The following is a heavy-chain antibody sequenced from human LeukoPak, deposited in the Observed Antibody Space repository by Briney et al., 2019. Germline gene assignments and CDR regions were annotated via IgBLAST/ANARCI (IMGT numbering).Heavy chain of an antibody. Sequence: SGGSLRLSCAASGFTFSSYSMNWVRQAPGKGLEWVAVISYDGSNKYYADSVKGRFTISRDNSKNTLYLQMNSLRAEDTAVYYCAKSYSGYDLISFSVDYWGQGTLVTVSS. CDR1: GFTFSSYS. CDR2: ISYDGSNK. J-gene: IGHJ4*02. V-gene: IGHV3-30*18. CDR3: AKSYSGYDLISFSVDY. D-gene: IGHD5-12*01.